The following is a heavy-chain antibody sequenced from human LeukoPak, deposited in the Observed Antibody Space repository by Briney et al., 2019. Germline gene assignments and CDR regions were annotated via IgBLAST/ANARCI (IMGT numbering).Heavy chain of an antibody. J-gene: IGHJ4*02. Sequence: PSETLSLTCTVSGGSISSYYWSWIRQPPGKGLEWIGYIYYSGSTNYNPSLKSRVTISVDTSKNQFSLKLSSVTAADTVVYYCARITEYYLDYWGQGTLVTVSS. CDR3: ARITEYYLDY. CDR2: IYYSGST. CDR1: GGSISSYY. D-gene: IGHD3-16*01. V-gene: IGHV4-59*01.